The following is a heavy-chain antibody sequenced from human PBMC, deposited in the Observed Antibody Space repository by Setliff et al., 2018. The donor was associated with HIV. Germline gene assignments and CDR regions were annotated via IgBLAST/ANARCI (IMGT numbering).Heavy chain of an antibody. Sequence: SETLSLTCAVYGGSFSGYYWSWIRQPPGKGLEWIGEINHSGSTNYNPSLKSRVTISVDTSKSQFSLKLSSVTAADTAMYYCARVLDYYDSSPYYFDYWGQGTLVTVS. CDR1: GGSFSGYY. J-gene: IGHJ4*02. V-gene: IGHV4-34*01. CDR3: ARVLDYYDSSPYYFDY. D-gene: IGHD3-22*01. CDR2: INHSGST.